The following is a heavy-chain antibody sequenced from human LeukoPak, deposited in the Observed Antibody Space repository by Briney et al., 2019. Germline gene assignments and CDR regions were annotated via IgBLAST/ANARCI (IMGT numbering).Heavy chain of an antibody. CDR3: ARGGVYAMLLEY. CDR1: GGSISSYY. CDR2: VYHSGST. Sequence: SETLSLTCTVSGGSISSYYWGWIRQPPEKGLEWIGSVYHSGSTYYNPSLKSRVTISVDTSKNQFSLKLSSVTAADTAVYYCARGGVYAMLLEYWGQGTLVTVSS. J-gene: IGHJ4*02. D-gene: IGHD2-8*01. V-gene: IGHV4-39*07.